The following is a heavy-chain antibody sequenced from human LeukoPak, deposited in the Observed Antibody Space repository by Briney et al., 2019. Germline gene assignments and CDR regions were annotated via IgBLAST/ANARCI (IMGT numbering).Heavy chain of an antibody. CDR2: ISSSSSYI. CDR3: AGVGNDFWSGYYGY. D-gene: IGHD3-3*01. J-gene: IGHJ4*02. V-gene: IGHV3-21*01. CDR1: GFTFSSYS. Sequence: PGGSLRLSCAASGFTFSSYSMNWVRQAPGKGLEWVSSISSSSSYIYYAGSVKGRFTISRDNAKNSLYLQMNSLRAEDTAVYYCAGVGNDFWSGYYGYWGQGTLVTVSS.